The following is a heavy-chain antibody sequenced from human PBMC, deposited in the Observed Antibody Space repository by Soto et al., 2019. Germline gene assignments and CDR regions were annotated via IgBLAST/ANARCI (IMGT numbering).Heavy chain of an antibody. CDR3: ATGQDYYDSSGYYYFDY. CDR1: GFTFSSYA. D-gene: IGHD3-22*01. V-gene: IGHV3-23*01. Sequence: EVQLLESGGGLVQPGGSLRLSCAASGFTFSSYAMSWVRQAPGKGLEWVSAISGSGGSTYYADSVKGRFTISRDNSKNTLYLQMNSLRAEDTAVYYCATGQDYYDSSGYYYFDYWGQGTLVTVSS. CDR2: ISGSGGST. J-gene: IGHJ4*02.